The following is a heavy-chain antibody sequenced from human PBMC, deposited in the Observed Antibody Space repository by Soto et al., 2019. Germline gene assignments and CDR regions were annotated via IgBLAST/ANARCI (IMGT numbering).Heavy chain of an antibody. V-gene: IGHV1-8*01. D-gene: IGHD6-19*01. Sequence: QVQLVQSGAEVKKPGASVKVSCKASGYTFTSYDIIWVRQATGQGLEWMGWMNPSTGNTDSAEKFQGRLTMTRNTSISTVYMELSSLSVEDTAVYYCARGRIIVAGGFDPWGQGTVVTVSS. CDR1: GYTFTSYD. CDR2: MNPSTGNT. J-gene: IGHJ5*02. CDR3: ARGRIIVAGGFDP.